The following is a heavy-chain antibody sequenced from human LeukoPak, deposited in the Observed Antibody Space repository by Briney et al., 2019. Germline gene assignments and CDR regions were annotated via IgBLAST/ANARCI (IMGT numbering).Heavy chain of an antibody. CDR3: ARGGYSSGWYTDYYFDY. D-gene: IGHD6-19*01. Sequence: SGTLSLTCAVSGGSISSSNWWSWVRQPPGKGLEWIGEIYHSGSTNYNPSLKSRVTISVDKSKNQFSLKLSSVTAADTAVYYCARGGYSSGWYTDYYFDYWGQGTLVTVSS. J-gene: IGHJ4*02. CDR1: GGSISSSNW. V-gene: IGHV4-4*02. CDR2: IYHSGST.